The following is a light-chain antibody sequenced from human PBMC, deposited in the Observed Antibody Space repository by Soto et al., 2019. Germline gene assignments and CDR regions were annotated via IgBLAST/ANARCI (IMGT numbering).Light chain of an antibody. CDR3: QQSYSSPPT. J-gene: IGKJ1*01. Sequence: ETVLTQSPGTLSLSPGERATLSCRASQSVGGSFLAWYQQRPGQAPRLLIYHTSYRATGIPDRFSGSGSGPDFTLTNSSLQPEDFATYYCQQSYSSPPTFGQGTKVDIK. CDR1: QSVGGSF. V-gene: IGKV3D-20*02. CDR2: HTS.